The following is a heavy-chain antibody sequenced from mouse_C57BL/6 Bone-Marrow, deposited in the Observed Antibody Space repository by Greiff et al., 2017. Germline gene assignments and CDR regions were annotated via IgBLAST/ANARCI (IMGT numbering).Heavy chain of an antibody. CDR3: ARRYGSRRDYAMDD. D-gene: IGHD1-1*01. CDR1: GYTFTDYY. Sequence: QVQLQQSGAELVRPGASVKLSCKASGYTFTDYYINWVKQRPGQGLEWIARIYPGSGNTYYNEKFKGKATLTAEKSSSTAYMQLSSLTSEDSAVYFCARRYGSRRDYAMDDWGQGTSVTVSS. J-gene: IGHJ4*01. CDR2: IYPGSGNT. V-gene: IGHV1-76*01.